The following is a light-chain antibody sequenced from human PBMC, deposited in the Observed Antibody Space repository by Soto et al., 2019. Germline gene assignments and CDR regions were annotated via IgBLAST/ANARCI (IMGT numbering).Light chain of an antibody. CDR3: CSYATGSVYV. V-gene: IGLV2-14*01. CDR2: DVN. Sequence: QSALTQPASVSGSHGQSITISCTGTSSDVGGYNYVSWYQQHPGKVPKLMMFDVNNRPSGVSNRFSGSKSGNTASLTISGLQAEDEADYFCCSYATGSVYVFGTGTKLTVL. CDR1: SSDVGGYNY. J-gene: IGLJ1*01.